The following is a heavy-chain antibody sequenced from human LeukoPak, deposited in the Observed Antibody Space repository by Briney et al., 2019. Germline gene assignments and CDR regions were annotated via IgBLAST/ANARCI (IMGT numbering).Heavy chain of an antibody. CDR1: GYTFTSHY. Sequence: ASVKVSCKASGYTFTSHYMHWVRQAPGQGLEWMGIINPSGGSTSYAQKFQGRVTMTRDTSTSTVYMELSSLRSEDTAVYYCARGQVLRFLEWLLYPNDYWGQGTLVTVSS. J-gene: IGHJ4*02. CDR3: ARGQVLRFLEWLLYPNDY. V-gene: IGHV1-46*03. CDR2: INPSGGST. D-gene: IGHD3-3*01.